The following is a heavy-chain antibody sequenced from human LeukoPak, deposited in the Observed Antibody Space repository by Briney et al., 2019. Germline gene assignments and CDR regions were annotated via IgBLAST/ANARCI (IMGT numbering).Heavy chain of an antibody. CDR3: ARRSAAAGIDAFDI. V-gene: IGHV3-13*01. D-gene: IGHD6-13*01. CDR1: GFSFRNYD. CDR2: VGTGGDT. J-gene: IGHJ3*02. Sequence: PVGSLRLSCSASGFSFRNYDMHWVRQPTGKGLEWVSAVGTGGDTYYAGSVKGRFTVVRENAKNTLYLQMNSLRAGDTAMYYCARRSAAAGIDAFDIWGQGTMVTVSS.